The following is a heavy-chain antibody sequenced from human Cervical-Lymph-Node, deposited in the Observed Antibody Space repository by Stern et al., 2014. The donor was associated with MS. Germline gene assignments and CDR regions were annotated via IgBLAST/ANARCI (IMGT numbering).Heavy chain of an antibody. Sequence: QIPLKESGPTLVKPTQTLTLTCTFSGFSFSTRGVGVGWIRQPPGRALECLAVIYWDDDEHYNPSLKSRLTISKDTSKNQVILTLTNMAPVDTATYYCVHGPSASDSDGYYYGFDSWGQGTLVTVSP. CDR2: IYWDDDE. CDR1: GFSFSTRGVG. J-gene: IGHJ4*02. CDR3: VHGPSASDSDGYYYGFDS. D-gene: IGHD3-22*01. V-gene: IGHV2-5*02.